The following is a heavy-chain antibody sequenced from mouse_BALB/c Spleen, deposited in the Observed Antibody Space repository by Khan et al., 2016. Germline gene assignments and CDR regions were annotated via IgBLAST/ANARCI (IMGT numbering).Heavy chain of an antibody. D-gene: IGHD1-1*01. CDR2: INPNNGGS. CDR3: LRDAMDY. CDR1: GYSFTGYY. J-gene: IGHJ4*01. V-gene: IGHV1-18*01. Sequence: VQLQQSGPDLVKPGASVKLSCKASGYSFTGYYMYWVKQSHEKSLEWIGRINPNNGGSYSNQKFKGKAILTVDKSSSTAYMELRSLTSDDSAVYYCLRDAMDYWGQGTSVTVSS.